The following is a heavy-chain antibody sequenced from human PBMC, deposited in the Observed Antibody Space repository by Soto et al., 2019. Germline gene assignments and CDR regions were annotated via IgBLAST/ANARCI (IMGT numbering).Heavy chain of an antibody. J-gene: IGHJ6*02. V-gene: IGHV3-33*01. Sequence: QVQLVESGGGVXQXXXSLRLSCAASGFTFSNYGMHWVRQAPGKGLEWVAVILNDGSNRYHADSVKDRFTISRDNSKNTLYLQTNSLRAEDTAVYYCARDDEYSGNGMDVWGQGTTVTVS. CDR2: ILNDGSNR. CDR3: ARDDEYSGNGMDV. CDR1: GFTFSNYG. D-gene: IGHD3-10*01.